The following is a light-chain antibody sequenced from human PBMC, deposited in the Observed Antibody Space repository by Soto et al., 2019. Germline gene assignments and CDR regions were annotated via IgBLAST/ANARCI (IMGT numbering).Light chain of an antibody. CDR1: QSVANSY. Sequence: EILLTQSPGTQSLSPGERATLSCRASQSVANSYLAWYQQKPGQAPRLLIYGASSMATAIPDRFSGSRSGTVCTLTIRIVEAEDCAVYCCQQYGTLITFGKGTKLEIK. CDR3: QQYGTLIT. V-gene: IGKV3-20*01. J-gene: IGKJ5*01. CDR2: GAS.